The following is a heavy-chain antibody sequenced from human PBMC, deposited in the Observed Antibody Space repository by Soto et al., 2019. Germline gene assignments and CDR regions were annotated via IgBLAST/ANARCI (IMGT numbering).Heavy chain of an antibody. J-gene: IGHJ6*02. CDR3: AKGHSDSFGNYDYFGMDV. CDR2: ITGAGGST. V-gene: IGHV3-23*01. CDR1: GFTFDNYG. D-gene: IGHD4-4*01. Sequence: GGSLRLSCAASGFTFDNYGMSWVRQAPGKGLEWIGAITGAGGSTYNADSVKGRFTISRDNSKKTVYLQVDSLRVEDTAVYYCAKGHSDSFGNYDYFGMDVWGQGTTVTVSS.